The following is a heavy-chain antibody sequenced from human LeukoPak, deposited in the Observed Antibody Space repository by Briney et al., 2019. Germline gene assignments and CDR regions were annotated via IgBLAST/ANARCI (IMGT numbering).Heavy chain of an antibody. Sequence: GGSLRLSCAASGFTFSSYWMSWVRQAPGKGLEWVANIKQDGSEKYYVDSVKGRFTISRDNAKNSLYLQMNSLRAEDTAVYYCARERYGSGIVVGYWGQGTLVTVSS. CDR2: IKQDGSEK. V-gene: IGHV3-7*01. J-gene: IGHJ4*02. CDR3: ARERYGSGIVVGY. D-gene: IGHD3-10*01. CDR1: GFTFSSYW.